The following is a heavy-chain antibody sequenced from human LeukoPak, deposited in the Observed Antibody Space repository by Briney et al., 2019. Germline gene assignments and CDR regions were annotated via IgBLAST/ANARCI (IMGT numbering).Heavy chain of an antibody. CDR3: ARGGRRFLEWLFSTIDY. CDR1: GFTFSSYS. V-gene: IGHV3-48*02. Sequence: GGSLRLSCAASGFTFSSYSMNWVRQAPGKGLEWVSYISSSSSTIYYADSVKGRFTISRDNAKNSLYLQMNSLRDEDAAVYYCARGGRRFLEWLFSTIDYWGQGALVTVSS. D-gene: IGHD3-3*01. CDR2: ISSSSSTI. J-gene: IGHJ4*02.